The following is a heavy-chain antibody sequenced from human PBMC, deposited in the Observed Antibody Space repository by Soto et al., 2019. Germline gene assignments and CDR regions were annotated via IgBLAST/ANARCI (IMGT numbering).Heavy chain of an antibody. CDR1: GFTFSNDW. V-gene: IGHV3-15*01. J-gene: IGHJ6*02. Sequence: PGGSLRLSCAASGFTFSNDWMSWVRQAPGKGLEWVGRIKSKTDGGTTDYAAPVKGRFTISRDDSKNTLYLQMNSLKTEDTAVYYCTTLKNYYGSGSYYKPPYYYYYGMDVWGQGTTVTVSS. CDR3: TTLKNYYGSGSYYKPPYYYYYGMDV. CDR2: IKSKTDGGTT. D-gene: IGHD3-10*01.